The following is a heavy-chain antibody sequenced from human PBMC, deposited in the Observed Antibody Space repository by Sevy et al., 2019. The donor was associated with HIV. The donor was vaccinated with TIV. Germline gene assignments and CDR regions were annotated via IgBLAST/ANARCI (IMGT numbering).Heavy chain of an antibody. D-gene: IGHD3-22*01. J-gene: IGHJ6*03. CDR2: ISGSGTRT. CDR1: GFSFDSYG. CDR3: GEGGGGHYDPDEIAYYFYYYNMDV. V-gene: IGHV3-23*01. Sequence: GGSLRLSCAVSGFSFDSYGMTWVRQAPGKGLEWVSAISGSGTRTYYADSVKGRFIISRDNSKNTLDLQMHSLRAEDKAIFYGGEGGGGHYDPDEIAYYFYYYNMDVWGKGTTVTVSS.